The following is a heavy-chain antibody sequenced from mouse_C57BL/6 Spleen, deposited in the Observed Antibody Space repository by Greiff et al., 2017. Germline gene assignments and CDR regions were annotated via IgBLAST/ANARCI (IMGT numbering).Heavy chain of an antibody. Sequence: VKLLESGAELAKPGASVKLSCKASGYTFTSYWMHWVKQRPGQGLEWIGYIDPSSGDTKYNQKFKDKATLTADTSSSTAYMQLCSLTYEDSAVYSSARDGMDYWGQGTTLTVSS. CDR3: ARDGMDY. CDR1: GYTFTSYW. D-gene: IGHD1-1*01. J-gene: IGHJ2*01. CDR2: IDPSSGDT. V-gene: IGHV1-7*01.